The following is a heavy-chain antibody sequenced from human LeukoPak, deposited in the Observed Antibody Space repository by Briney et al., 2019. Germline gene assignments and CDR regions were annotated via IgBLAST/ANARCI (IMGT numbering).Heavy chain of an antibody. V-gene: IGHV3-74*01. D-gene: IGHD3-10*01. CDR2: INDGGSYT. CDR3: GREIKIQGFRAFDF. J-gene: IGHJ4*02. Sequence: GGSLRLSCAASGFAFREYWMHWVRQTPGTGLMWVARINDGGSYTAYADSVKGRFTVSRDNAENTLYLQMNTLRVGHTAIYYCGREIKIQGFRAFDFWGQGTPVTVSS. CDR1: GFAFREYW.